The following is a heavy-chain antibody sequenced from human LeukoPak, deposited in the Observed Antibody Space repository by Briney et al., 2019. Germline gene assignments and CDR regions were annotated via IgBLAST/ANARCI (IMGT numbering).Heavy chain of an antibody. V-gene: IGHV3-7*05. CDR3: ARVMGYCSGGTCLPFDN. J-gene: IGHJ4*02. D-gene: IGHD2-15*01. Sequence: GGSLRLSCATSGFTFSTCWMTWVRQAPGKGLEWVANIKEDGSEKYYVDSVKGRFTISRDNAKSSLSLQLSSLRAEDTAVYHCARVMGYCSGGTCLPFDNWGQGTLVTVSS. CDR1: GFTFSTCW. CDR2: IKEDGSEK.